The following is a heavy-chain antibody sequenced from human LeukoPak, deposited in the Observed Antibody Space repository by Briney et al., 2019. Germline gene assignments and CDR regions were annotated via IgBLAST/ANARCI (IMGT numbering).Heavy chain of an antibody. J-gene: IGHJ3*02. V-gene: IGHV4-59*01. D-gene: IGHD1-26*01. Sequence: SETLSLTCTVSGGSISSYYWSWIRQPPGKGLEWIGYIYYSGSTSYNPSLKSRVPISVYTSKKQFSLTLSSVTAADTAFYYCARYIVSYPHDAFDIWGQGTMVTVSS. CDR3: ARYIVSYPHDAFDI. CDR2: IYYSGST. CDR1: GGSISSYY.